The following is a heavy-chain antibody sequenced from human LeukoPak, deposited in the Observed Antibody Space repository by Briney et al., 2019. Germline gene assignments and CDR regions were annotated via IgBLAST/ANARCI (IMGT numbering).Heavy chain of an antibody. CDR2: IYTSGST. CDR3: ARFRKSSFYFYMDV. V-gene: IGHV4-61*02. J-gene: IGHJ6*03. CDR1: GGSISSGSYY. Sequence: SQTLSLTCTVSGGSISSGSYYWSWIRQPAGKGLEWIGRIYTSGSTNYNPSLKSRVTISIDTSQNQFSLNLSSVTAADTAIYFCARFRKSSFYFYMDVWGEGTTVTVSS.